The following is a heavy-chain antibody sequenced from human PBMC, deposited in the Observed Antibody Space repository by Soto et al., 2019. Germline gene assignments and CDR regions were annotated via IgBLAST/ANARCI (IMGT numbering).Heavy chain of an antibody. CDR3: ARDLGSSHSKAARPRWFDY. V-gene: IGHV3-33*01. CDR1: GFTFSSYG. CDR2: IWYDGSNK. D-gene: IGHD6-6*01. J-gene: IGHJ4*02. Sequence: GGSLRLSCAASGFTFSSYGMHWVRQAPGKGLEWVAVIWYDGSNKYYADSVKGRFTISRDNSKNTLYLQMNSLRVEDTAVYYCARDLGSSHSKAARPRWFDYWGQGTLVTVSS.